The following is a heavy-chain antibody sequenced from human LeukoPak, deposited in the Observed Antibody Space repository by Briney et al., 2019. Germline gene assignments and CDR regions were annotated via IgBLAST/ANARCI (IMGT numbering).Heavy chain of an antibody. CDR3: ARGPRDYYDSSGYSDY. V-gene: IGHV1-8*01. CDR1: GYTFTSYD. CDR2: MNPNSGNT. D-gene: IGHD3-22*01. Sequence: ASVKVSCKASGYTFTSYDINWVRQATGQGLEWMGRMNPNSGNTGYAQKFQGRVTMTRNTSISTAYMELSSLRSEDTAVYYCARGPRDYYDSSGYSDYWGQGTLVTVSS. J-gene: IGHJ4*02.